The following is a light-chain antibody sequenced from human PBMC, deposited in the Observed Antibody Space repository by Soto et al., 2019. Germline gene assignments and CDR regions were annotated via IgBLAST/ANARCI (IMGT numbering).Light chain of an antibody. CDR1: SSDVGYYNY. J-gene: IGLJ1*01. Sequence: QSALTQPASVSGSPGQSITISCTGTSSDVGYYNYVSWYQQNPGKAPKLMIYDVSNRPSGVSNRFSGSKSGNTASLTISGLQAADEADYYCCSYSSIPTHVFGTGTNLTVL. V-gene: IGLV2-14*03. CDR3: CSYSSIPTHV. CDR2: DVS.